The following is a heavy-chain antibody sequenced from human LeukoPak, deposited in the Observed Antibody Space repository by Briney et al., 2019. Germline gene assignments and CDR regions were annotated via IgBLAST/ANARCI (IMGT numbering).Heavy chain of an antibody. J-gene: IGHJ5*02. CDR1: GFTFSSYA. D-gene: IGHD4-11*01. CDR2: ISYDGSNK. CDR3: AGDRTASLPRRTTLWFDP. Sequence: GRSLRLSCAASGFTFSSYAMHWVRQAPGKGLEWVAVISYDGSNKYYADSVKGRLTISRDNAKNSLYLQMNSLRAEDTAVYYCAGDRTASLPRRTTLWFDPWGQGTLVTVSS. V-gene: IGHV3-30-3*01.